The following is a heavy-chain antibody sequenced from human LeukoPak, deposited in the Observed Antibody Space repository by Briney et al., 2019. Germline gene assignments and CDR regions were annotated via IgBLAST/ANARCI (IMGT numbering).Heavy chain of an antibody. CDR3: AIPRSSSWYPPFYYFDY. CDR1: GYTFTSYG. V-gene: IGHV1-18*01. CDR2: ISAYNGNT. D-gene: IGHD6-13*01. Sequence: GASVNVSCKASGYTFTSYGISWVRQAPGQGLEWMGWISAYNGNTNYAQKLQGRVTMTTDTSTSTAYMELRSLRSDDTAVYYCAIPRSSSWYPPFYYFDYWGQGTLVTVSS. J-gene: IGHJ4*02.